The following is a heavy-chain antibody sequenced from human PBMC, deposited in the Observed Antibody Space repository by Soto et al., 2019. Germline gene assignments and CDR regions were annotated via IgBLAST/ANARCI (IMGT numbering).Heavy chain of an antibody. CDR1: GFTFSSYA. D-gene: IGHD6-19*01. CDR2: ISGSGGST. V-gene: IGHV3-23*01. Sequence: GGSLRFSCAASGFTFSSYAMSWVRQAPGKGLEWVSAISGSGGSTYYADSVKGRFTISRDNSKNTLYLQMNSLRAEDTAVYYCAKDGLPGYSSGPRYMDVWGKGTTVTVSS. CDR3: AKDGLPGYSSGPRYMDV. J-gene: IGHJ6*03.